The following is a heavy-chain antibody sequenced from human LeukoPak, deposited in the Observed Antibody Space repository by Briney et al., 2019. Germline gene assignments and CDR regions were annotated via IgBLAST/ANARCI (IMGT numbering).Heavy chain of an antibody. CDR3: ARGRSYGFDFDS. V-gene: IGHV4-61*01. CDR1: AVSINTCCYY. CDR2: KYYSGST. J-gene: IGHJ4*02. D-gene: IGHD5-18*01. Sequence: SETLSLTCDLSAVSINTCCYYWTWIRQPPGKGLEWIGYKYYSGSTRYHSSIRSRLTISLHSSNNQFSLRLTSVTAADTAVYYCARGRSYGFDFDSWGPGTLVIVSS.